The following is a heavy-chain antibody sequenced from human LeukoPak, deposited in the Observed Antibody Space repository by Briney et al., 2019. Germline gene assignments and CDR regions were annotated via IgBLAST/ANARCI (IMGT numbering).Heavy chain of an antibody. D-gene: IGHD5-24*01. V-gene: IGHV3-7*01. J-gene: IGHJ4*02. CDR2: IKPDGSED. CDR1: GLAFSNFW. CDR3: AVDRRFKIFDY. Sequence: GGSLRLSCATSGLAFSNFWMYWVRQAPGKGLEWVASIKPDGSEDFYADSVKGRFNISRDNAKNSLFLQMTNLKAEDTAVYYCAVDRRFKIFDYWGQGTLVIVSS.